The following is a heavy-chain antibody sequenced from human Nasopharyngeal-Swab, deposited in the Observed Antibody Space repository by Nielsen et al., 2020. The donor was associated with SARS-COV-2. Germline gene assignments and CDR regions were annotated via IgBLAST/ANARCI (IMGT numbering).Heavy chain of an antibody. Sequence: GESLKISCAASGFTFSIYAMSWVRQPPGKGLEWDSAISGSGGSTYYADSVKGRFTISRDNSKNTLYQQMNSLRAEDTAVYYCAKDIFLRLGELSPMSFDFDYWGQGTLVTVSS. CDR2: ISGSGGST. CDR3: AKDIFLRLGELSPMSFDFDY. CDR1: GFTFSIYA. D-gene: IGHD3-16*02. J-gene: IGHJ4*02. V-gene: IGHV3-23*01.